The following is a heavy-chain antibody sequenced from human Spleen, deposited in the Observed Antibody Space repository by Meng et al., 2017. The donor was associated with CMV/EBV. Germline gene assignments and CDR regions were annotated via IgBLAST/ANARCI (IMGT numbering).Heavy chain of an antibody. V-gene: IGHV3-30*02. J-gene: IGHJ4*02. Sequence: GGSLRLSCAVSGFTFSSVAMHWARQAPGKGLEWVAFIWSDGSNKYYADSVKGRFTISKDNSKNTLYLQMNSLKPEDTALYYCAKIGRYSGSYSPLDYWGQGTLVTVSS. CDR1: GFTFSSVA. CDR3: AKIGRYSGSYSPLDY. D-gene: IGHD1-26*01. CDR2: IWSDGSNK.